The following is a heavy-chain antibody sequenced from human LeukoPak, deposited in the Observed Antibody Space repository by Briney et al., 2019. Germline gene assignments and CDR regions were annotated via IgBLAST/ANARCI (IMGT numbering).Heavy chain of an antibody. CDR3: ARDGRGLVRRHNWFDP. CDR1: GGSISSYY. D-gene: IGHD3-9*01. CDR2: IYYSGST. J-gene: IGHJ5*02. V-gene: IGHV4-59*01. Sequence: SETLSLTCTVSGGSISSYYWSWIRQPPGKGLEWIGYIYYSGSTNYNPSLKSRVTISVDTSKNQFSLKLSSVTAADTAVYYCARDGRGLVRRHNWFDPWGQGTLVTVSS.